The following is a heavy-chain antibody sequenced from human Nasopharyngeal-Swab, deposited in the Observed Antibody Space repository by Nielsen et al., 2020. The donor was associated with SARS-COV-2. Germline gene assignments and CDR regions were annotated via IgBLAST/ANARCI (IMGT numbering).Heavy chain of an antibody. D-gene: IGHD2-15*01. J-gene: IGHJ4*02. Sequence: GGSLRLSCAASGFTFSSYGMHWVRQAPGKGLEWVAVIWYDGSNKYYADSVKGRFTISRDNSKNTLYLQMNSLRAEDTAVYYCARVAWDIVVVVAAGAPDYWGQGTLVTVSS. CDR3: ARVAWDIVVVVAAGAPDY. V-gene: IGHV3-33*01. CDR2: IWYDGSNK. CDR1: GFTFSSYG.